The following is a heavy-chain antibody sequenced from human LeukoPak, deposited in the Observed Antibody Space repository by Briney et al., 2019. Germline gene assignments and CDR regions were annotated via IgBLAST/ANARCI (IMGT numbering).Heavy chain of an antibody. Sequence: ETLSLTCTVSGGSISSYYWSWVRQAPGKGPEWVANIKQDGGEKYYVDSVKGRFTISRDNAKNSLYLQMNSLRAEDTAVYYCARDKVVGATYFDYWGQGILVTVSS. D-gene: IGHD1-26*01. V-gene: IGHV3-7*01. CDR3: ARDKVVGATYFDY. J-gene: IGHJ4*02. CDR1: GGSISSYY. CDR2: IKQDGGEK.